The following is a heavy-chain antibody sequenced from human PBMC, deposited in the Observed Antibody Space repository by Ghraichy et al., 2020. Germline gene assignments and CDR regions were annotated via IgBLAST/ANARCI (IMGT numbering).Heavy chain of an antibody. Sequence: SQTLSLTCAVYGGSFSGYYWSWIRQPPGPELEWIGEINHSGSTNYNPSLKSRVTISVDTSKNQFSLKLSSVTAADTAVYYCARGPKKGWFDPWGQGTLVTVSS. CDR1: GGSFSGYY. V-gene: IGHV4-34*01. J-gene: IGHJ5*02. CDR2: INHSGST. CDR3: ARGPKKGWFDP.